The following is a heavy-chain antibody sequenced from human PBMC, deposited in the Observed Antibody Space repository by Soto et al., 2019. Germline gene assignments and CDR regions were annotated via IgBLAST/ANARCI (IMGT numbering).Heavy chain of an antibody. V-gene: IGHV3-21*01. CDR1: GFNFNDYH. CDR3: ARDLGVAPYGMDV. Sequence: KPGGSLRLSCAASGFNFNDYHMNWVRLAPGKGLQWLSSISISSDYIYYADSVKGRFTISRDNARNSLYLQMNGLRAEDTAVYYCARDLGVAPYGMDVWGQGTTVTVSS. CDR2: ISISSDYI. J-gene: IGHJ6*02. D-gene: IGHD2-15*01.